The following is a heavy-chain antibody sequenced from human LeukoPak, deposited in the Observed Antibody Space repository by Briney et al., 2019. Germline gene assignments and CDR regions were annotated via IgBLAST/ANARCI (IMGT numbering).Heavy chain of an antibody. CDR1: GGSISSYY. CDR3: ARDYGGWSGYPKNWFDP. Sequence: SETLSLTCTVSGGSISSYYWSWIRQPPGKGLEWIGYIYYSGSTNYNPSLKSRVTISVDTSKNQFSLKLSSVTAADTAVYYCARDYGGWSGYPKNWFDPWGQGTLVTISS. CDR2: IYYSGST. D-gene: IGHD3-3*01. J-gene: IGHJ5*02. V-gene: IGHV4-59*01.